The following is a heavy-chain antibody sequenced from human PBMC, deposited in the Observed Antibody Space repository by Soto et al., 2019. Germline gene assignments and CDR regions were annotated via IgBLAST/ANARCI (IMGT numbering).Heavy chain of an antibody. J-gene: IGHJ4*02. CDR1: GFTFSSYG. Sequence: GSLRLSCAASGFTFSSYGMHWVRQAPGKGLEWVAVISYDGSNKYYADSVKGRFTISRDNSKNTLYLQMNSLRAEDTAVYYCAKDGSELLLFGELSRWGQGTLVTVSS. V-gene: IGHV3-30*18. D-gene: IGHD3-10*01. CDR3: AKDGSELLLFGELSR. CDR2: ISYDGSNK.